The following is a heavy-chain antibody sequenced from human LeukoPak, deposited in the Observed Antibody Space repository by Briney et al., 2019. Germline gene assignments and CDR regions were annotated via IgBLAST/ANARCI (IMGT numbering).Heavy chain of an antibody. CDR2: IGHSGST. V-gene: IGHV4-34*01. J-gene: IGHJ2*01. D-gene: IGHD6-19*01. CDR1: GGSFSGYY. Sequence: SETLSLTCAVYGGSFSGYYWSWIRQPPGKGLEWIGEIGHSGSTNYNPSLKSRVTMSVATSKNQFSLRLSSVTAADTAVYYCARVLEGSSGQHWYFDLWGRGTLVTVSS. CDR3: ARVLEGSSGQHWYFDL.